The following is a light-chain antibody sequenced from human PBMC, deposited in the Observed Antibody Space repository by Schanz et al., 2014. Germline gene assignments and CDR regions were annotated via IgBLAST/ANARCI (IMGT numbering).Light chain of an antibody. CDR2: DVS. CDR1: SSDVGGYNY. Sequence: SALTQPASVSGSPGQSITISCTGTSSDVGGYNYVSWYQQHPGKAPKLMIYDVSNRPSGVSNRFSGSKSGNTASLTISGLQAEDEADYYCSSYTSRSTLFGGGTKLTVL. CDR3: SSYTSRSTL. J-gene: IGLJ3*02. V-gene: IGLV2-14*01.